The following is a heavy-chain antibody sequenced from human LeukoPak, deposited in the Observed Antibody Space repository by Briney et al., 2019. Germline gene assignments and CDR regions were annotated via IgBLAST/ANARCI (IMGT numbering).Heavy chain of an antibody. CDR3: ARVSAITGATDALDF. V-gene: IGHV3-72*01. CDR1: GFTFSVHF. J-gene: IGHJ3*01. CDR2: IRKKPNSYTT. Sequence: GGSLRLSCAASGFTFSVHFMDWVRQAPGKGQEWVGRIRKKPNSYTTEYAASVKGRFTISRDDSKNSLNLQMNSLEAEDTGVYYCARVSAITGATDALDFWGQGAMVTVSS. D-gene: IGHD1-20*01.